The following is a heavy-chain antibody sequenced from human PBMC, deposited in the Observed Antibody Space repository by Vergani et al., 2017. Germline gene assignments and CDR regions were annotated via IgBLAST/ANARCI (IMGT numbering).Heavy chain of an antibody. Sequence: EVQLLESGGGLVQPGGSLRLSCAASGFTFSNYALSWVRQAPGEGLEWVSAITGSGGSTYYTDSVKGRCTISRDTSKNPLYLQMSSLRAEYTSVYYWTKAYSSGWYYFDYWGQGTLVTVSS. D-gene: IGHD6-19*01. CDR3: TKAYSSGWYYFDY. CDR1: GFTFSNYA. J-gene: IGHJ4*01. V-gene: IGHV3-23*01. CDR2: ITGSGGST.